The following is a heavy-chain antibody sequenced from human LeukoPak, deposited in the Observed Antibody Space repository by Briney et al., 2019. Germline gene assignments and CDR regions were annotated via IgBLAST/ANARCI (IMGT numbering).Heavy chain of an antibody. CDR1: GFTFNKYW. CDR3: ARGYSYGYFQN. V-gene: IGHV3-7*01. J-gene: IGHJ1*01. CDR2: INQDDSQI. Sequence: GGSLRLFCAASGFTFNKYWLTWVRQAPGKGLEWVANINQDDSQIYYLESVKGRFTISRDNAKNSLYLQMNSLRAEDTAVYYCARGYSYGYFQNWGQGTLVTVSS. D-gene: IGHD5-18*01.